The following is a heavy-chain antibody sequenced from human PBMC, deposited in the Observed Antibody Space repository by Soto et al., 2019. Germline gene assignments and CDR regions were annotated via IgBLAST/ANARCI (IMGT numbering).Heavy chain of an antibody. CDR2: IYYSGST. CDR3: ARHKWAMATHTFDY. Sequence: SETLSLTCTVSGGSISSSSYYWGWIRQPPGKGLEWIGSIYYSGSTYYNPSLKSRVTISVDTSKNQFSLKLSSVTAADTAVYYCARHKWAMATHTFDYWGQGTLVTVSS. J-gene: IGHJ4*02. V-gene: IGHV4-39*01. D-gene: IGHD2-15*01. CDR1: GGSISSSSYY.